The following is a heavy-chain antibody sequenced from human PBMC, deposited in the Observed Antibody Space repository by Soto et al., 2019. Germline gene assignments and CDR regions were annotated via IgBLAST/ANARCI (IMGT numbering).Heavy chain of an antibody. CDR3: ARERWVYGDYGFDY. CDR2: IYYSGST. Sequence: QVQLQESGPGLVKPSETLSLPCTVSGGSVSSGSYFWSWIRQPPGKGLEWIGYIYYSGSTKYNPSLKSRVTISVDTSKNQFSLNLSSVTSADTSVYYCARERWVYGDYGFDYWGQGTLVTVSS. D-gene: IGHD4-17*01. J-gene: IGHJ4*02. CDR1: GGSVSSGSYF. V-gene: IGHV4-61*01.